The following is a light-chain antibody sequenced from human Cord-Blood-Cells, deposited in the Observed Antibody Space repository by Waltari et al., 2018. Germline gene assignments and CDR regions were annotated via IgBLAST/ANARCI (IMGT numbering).Light chain of an antibody. CDR3: QQYYSSPWT. V-gene: IGKV1D-8*01. CDR2: AAS. J-gene: IGKJ1*01. CDR1: QGISSY. Sequence: VSWWTQSPSSRSPSSGDRFPTSCRMSQGISSYLDWYQQKPGKAPELLIYAASTLQSGVPSRFSGSGSGTDFTLTISCLQSEDFATYYCQQYYSSPWTFGQGTKVEIK.